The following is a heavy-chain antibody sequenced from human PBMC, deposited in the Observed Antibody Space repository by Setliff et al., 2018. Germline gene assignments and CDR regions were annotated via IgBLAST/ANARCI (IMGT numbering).Heavy chain of an antibody. V-gene: IGHV1-3*03. Sequence: ASVKVSCKASGYTFGAHYMHWMRQAPGQRLEWMGWMNIDNGKTEYSQEFQDRVTFTRDTFAETAYMELRSLTSGDMAVYYCARGYCDGIGCPAPLYYFDSWGQGTLVTVSS. CDR1: GYTFGAHY. D-gene: IGHD2-21*01. J-gene: IGHJ4*02. CDR2: MNIDNGKT. CDR3: ARGYCDGIGCPAPLYYFDS.